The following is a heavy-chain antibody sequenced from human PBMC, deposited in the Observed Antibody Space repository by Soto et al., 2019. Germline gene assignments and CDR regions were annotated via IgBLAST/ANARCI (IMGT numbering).Heavy chain of an antibody. CDR1: GDSISSSNW. CDR2: IYHSGST. Sequence: QVQLQESGPGLVKPSGTLSLTCAVSGDSISSSNWWSWVRQPPGKGLEWIGEIYHSGSTNYNPSRQSGSLISVDTSKHQFSLKLSSVTAAATAVYYCARGERQQQRDYWGQGTLVTVSS. CDR3: ARGERQQQRDY. J-gene: IGHJ4*02. D-gene: IGHD6-13*01. V-gene: IGHV4-4*02.